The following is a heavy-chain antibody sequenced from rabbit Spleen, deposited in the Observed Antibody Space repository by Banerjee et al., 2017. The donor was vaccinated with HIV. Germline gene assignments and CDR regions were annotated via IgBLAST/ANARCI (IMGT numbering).Heavy chain of an antibody. J-gene: IGHJ4*01. CDR3: TRDLTGVIGWNFNL. D-gene: IGHD1-1*01. CDR2: IYAGGSVST. V-gene: IGHV1S45*01. Sequence: QEHLKESGGGLVQPGGSLKLSCKASGFTLSSYYMNWVRQAPGKGLEWIACIYAGGSVSTVYASWAKGRFTISKTSSTTVTLQMTSLTAADTATYFCTRDLTGVIGWNFNLWGQGTLVTVS. CDR1: GFTLSSYYM.